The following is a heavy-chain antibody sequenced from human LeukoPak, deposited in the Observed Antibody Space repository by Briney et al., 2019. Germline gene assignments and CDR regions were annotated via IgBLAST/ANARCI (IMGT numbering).Heavy chain of an antibody. J-gene: IGHJ4*02. CDR2: INHNGRT. CDR3: ARDPTTVVSLPYYFDF. D-gene: IGHD4-23*01. Sequence: SETLSLTCAVSGGSFFGSHWNWIRQSPEKGRECIGDINHNGRTNYNPSLKSRVTISVDTSKSQFFLKLTSVTAADTAVYYYARDPTTVVSLPYYFDFWGQGTLVTVSA. V-gene: IGHV4-34*01. CDR1: GGSFFGSH.